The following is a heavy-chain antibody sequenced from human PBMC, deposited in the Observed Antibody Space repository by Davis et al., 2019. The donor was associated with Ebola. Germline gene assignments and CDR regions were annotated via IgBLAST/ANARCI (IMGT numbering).Heavy chain of an antibody. CDR2: INHSGST. CDR1: GGSFSGYY. D-gene: IGHD1-1*01. V-gene: IGHV4-34*01. J-gene: IGHJ6*02. CDR3: AGGNAYYYYYGMDV. Sequence: SQTLSLTCAVYGGSFSGYYWSWIRQPPGKGLEWIGEINHSGSTNYNPSLKSRVTISVDTSKNQFSLKLSSVTAADTAVYYCAGGNAYYYYYGMDVWGQGTTVTVSS.